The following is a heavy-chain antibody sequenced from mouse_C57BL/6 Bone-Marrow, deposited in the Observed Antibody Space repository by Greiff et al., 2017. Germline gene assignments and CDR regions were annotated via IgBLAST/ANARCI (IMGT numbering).Heavy chain of an antibody. V-gene: IGHV1-69*01. J-gene: IGHJ3*01. D-gene: IGHD2-1*01. Sequence: VQLQQPGAELVMPGASVKLSCKASGYTFTSYWMHWVKQRPGQGLEWIGEIDPSDSYPNYNQKFKGKSTLTVDKSSSTAYMQRSSLTSEDSAVYYCARSSSTMVGAYWGQGTLVTVSA. CDR2: IDPSDSYP. CDR1: GYTFTSYW. CDR3: ARSSSTMVGAY.